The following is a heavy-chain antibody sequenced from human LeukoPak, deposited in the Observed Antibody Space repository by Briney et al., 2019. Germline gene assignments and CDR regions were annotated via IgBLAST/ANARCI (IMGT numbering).Heavy chain of an antibody. CDR1: GFTFSSYG. V-gene: IGHV3-30*18. D-gene: IGHD2-2*01. J-gene: IGHJ6*02. CDR2: ISYDGSNK. Sequence: GGSLRLSCPASGFTFSSYGIHWVRQAPGKGLEWVAVISYDGSNKYYADSVRGRFTISRDNSKNTLYLQMNSLRAEDTAVYYCAKDIVVVPAAIGYYYYYGMDVWGQGTTVTVSS. CDR3: AKDIVVVPAAIGYYYYYGMDV.